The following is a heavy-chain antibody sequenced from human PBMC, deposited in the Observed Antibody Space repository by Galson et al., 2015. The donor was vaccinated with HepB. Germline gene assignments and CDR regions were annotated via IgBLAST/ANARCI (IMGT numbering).Heavy chain of an antibody. D-gene: IGHD7-27*01. Sequence: SVKVSCTASGRTFSGYSIHWVRQAPGQGLEWMGRVITNHGIDNSPQKFRDRVTFTVDTSRTTAYMELSSLTSDDTAVYFCSRVPVGSSMGIPFDYWGQGTLVTVSS. CDR3: SRVPVGSSMGIPFDY. CDR2: VITNHGID. V-gene: IGHV1-69*02. J-gene: IGHJ4*02. CDR1: GRTFSGYS.